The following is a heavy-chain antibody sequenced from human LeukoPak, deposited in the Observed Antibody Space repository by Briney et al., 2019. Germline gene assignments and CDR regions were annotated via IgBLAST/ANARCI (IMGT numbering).Heavy chain of an antibody. V-gene: IGHV1-69*05. D-gene: IGHD5-24*01. Sequence: GASVKVSCKPSGGSFRSYGVSWVRQAPGQGLEWMGGIIPIFRTTNYEQMLRGRVTITTDESTSSVYMELSSLRSGDTGVYYCARSQRAGYNVYFFDFWGQKTLVTVSS. CDR1: GGSFRSYG. J-gene: IGHJ4*02. CDR2: IIPIFRTT. CDR3: ARSQRAGYNVYFFDF.